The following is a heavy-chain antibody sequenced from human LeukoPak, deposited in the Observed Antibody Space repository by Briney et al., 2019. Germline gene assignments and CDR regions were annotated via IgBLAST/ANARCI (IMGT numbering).Heavy chain of an antibody. J-gene: IGHJ5*02. CDR2: TYYRSKWYY. Sequence: SQTLSLTCSISGDSVSSKNAAWNWIRQAPSRGLEWLGRTYYRSKWYYEYAVSVKSRITIKSDTSKNQFSLQLNSVTPGDTAVYYCASTHGPIDHWGQGTLVTVSS. D-gene: IGHD2-15*01. CDR3: ASTHGPIDH. CDR1: GDSVSSKNAA. V-gene: IGHV6-1*01.